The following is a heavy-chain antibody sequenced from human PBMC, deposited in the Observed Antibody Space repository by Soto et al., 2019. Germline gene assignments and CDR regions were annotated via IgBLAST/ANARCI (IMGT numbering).Heavy chain of an antibody. J-gene: IGHJ4*02. V-gene: IGHV1-8*01. CDR1: GYTFTSYD. Sequence: QVQLVQSGAEVKKPGASVKVSCKASGYTFTSYDINWVRQATGQGLEWMGWMNPNSANTGYAQKFQGRVTMTRTTVISTAYIELSSPRSADTAVSYWARARTVAGNDHWGQGTLGTVSS. CDR2: MNPNSANT. CDR3: ARARTVAGNDH. D-gene: IGHD6-19*01.